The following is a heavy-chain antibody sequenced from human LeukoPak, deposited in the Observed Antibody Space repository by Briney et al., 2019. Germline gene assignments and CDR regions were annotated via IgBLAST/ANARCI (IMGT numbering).Heavy chain of an antibody. J-gene: IGHJ5*02. CDR2: IYTSGST. CDR3: AKEGSGRLRNWFDP. D-gene: IGHD2-15*01. CDR1: GGSISSGSYY. V-gene: IGHV4-61*02. Sequence: PSETLSLTCTVSGGSISSGSYYWSWIRQPAGKGLEWIGRIYTSGSTNYNPSLKSRVTISVDTPKNQFSLKLTSVTAADTAVYYCAKEGSGRLRNWFDPWGQGTLVTVSS.